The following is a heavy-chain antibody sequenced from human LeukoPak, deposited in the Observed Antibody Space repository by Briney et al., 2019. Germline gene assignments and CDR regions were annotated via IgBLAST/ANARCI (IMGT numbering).Heavy chain of an antibody. D-gene: IGHD6-19*01. CDR3: AFSGDMAVAGTNDAFDI. CDR2: ISYDGSNK. V-gene: IGHV3-30*03. Sequence: GGSLRLSCEASGFTFSNYGMHWVRQAPGKGLEWVAVISYDGSNKYYADSVKGRFTISRDNSKNTLYLQMNSLRAEDTAVYYCAFSGDMAVAGTNDAFDIWGQGTMVTVSS. J-gene: IGHJ3*02. CDR1: GFTFSNYG.